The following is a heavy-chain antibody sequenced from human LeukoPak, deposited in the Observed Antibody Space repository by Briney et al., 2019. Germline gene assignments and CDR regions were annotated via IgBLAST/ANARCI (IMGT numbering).Heavy chain of an antibody. CDR2: INHSGTT. CDR1: SASITSSNY. CDR3: ARTSHYFDY. Sequence: SETLSLTCAVSSASITSSNYWSWVRQPPGKGLEWIGEINHSGTTNYNPSLKSRVTISVDKSKNQFSLILSSVTAADTAVYYCARTSHYFDYWGQGTLVTVSS. V-gene: IGHV4-4*02. J-gene: IGHJ4*02.